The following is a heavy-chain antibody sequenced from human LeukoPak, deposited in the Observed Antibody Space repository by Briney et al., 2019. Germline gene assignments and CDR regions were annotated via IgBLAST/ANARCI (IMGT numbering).Heavy chain of an antibody. Sequence: SGPTLVNPTQTLTLTCTFSGFSLSTSGVGVGWIRQPPGKTLEWLALIYWDDDKRYSPPLKSRLTITKDTSKNQVVLTMTNMDPVDTGTYYCAHSLMVRGPFDYWGQGTLVTVSS. D-gene: IGHD3-10*01. CDR1: GFSLSTSGVG. CDR3: AHSLMVRGPFDY. V-gene: IGHV2-5*02. J-gene: IGHJ4*02. CDR2: IYWDDDK.